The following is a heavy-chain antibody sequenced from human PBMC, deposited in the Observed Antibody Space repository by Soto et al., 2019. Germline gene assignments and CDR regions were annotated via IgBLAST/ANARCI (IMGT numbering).Heavy chain of an antibody. J-gene: IGHJ4*02. CDR1: GGSISSGGYY. V-gene: IGHV4-31*03. CDR3: AKPTPVAGTVH. Sequence: PSETLSLTCTVSGGSISSGGYYWSWIRQHPGKGLEWIGYIYYSGSTYYNPPLKSRVTISRDNSKNTLYLQMNSLRAEDTAVYYCAKPTPVAGTVHWGQGTLVTVSS. D-gene: IGHD6-19*01. CDR2: IYYSGST.